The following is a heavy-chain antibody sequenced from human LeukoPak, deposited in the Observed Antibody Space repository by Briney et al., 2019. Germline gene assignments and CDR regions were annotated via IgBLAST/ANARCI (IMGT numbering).Heavy chain of an antibody. CDR2: ISYDGSNK. J-gene: IGHJ4*02. CDR3: ARDPTTTVTTFDY. V-gene: IGHV3-30-3*01. D-gene: IGHD4-17*01. Sequence: GGSLRLSCAASGFTFSSYAMSWVRQAPGKGLEWVAVISYDGSNKYYADSVKGRFTISRDNSKNTLYLQMNSLRAEDTAVYYCARDPTTTVTTFDYWGQGTLVTVSS. CDR1: GFTFSSYA.